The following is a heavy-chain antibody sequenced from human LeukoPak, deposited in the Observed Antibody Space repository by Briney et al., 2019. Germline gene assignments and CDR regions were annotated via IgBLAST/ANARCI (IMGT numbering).Heavy chain of an antibody. CDR2: ISSSGSNI. Sequence: GGSLRLSCAASGFTFSSYEMSWVRQAPGKGLEWVSYISSSGSNIYYADSVKGRFTISRDNAKNSLYLQMNSLRAEDTAVYYCARRYPAGFWGQGTLVTVSS. CDR3: ARRYPAGF. J-gene: IGHJ4*02. V-gene: IGHV3-48*03. CDR1: GFTFSSYE. D-gene: IGHD2-2*02.